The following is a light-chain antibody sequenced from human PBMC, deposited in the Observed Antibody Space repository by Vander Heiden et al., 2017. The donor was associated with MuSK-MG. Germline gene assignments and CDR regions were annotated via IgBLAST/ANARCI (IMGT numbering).Light chain of an antibody. CDR3: FSYRNNSPSRV. V-gene: IGLV2-14*03. Sequence: QSALTQPASVSGSPGPSITISCPGTSSDIGAYNYVSWYQQPPGKAPKLIIYDVTNRPSGVSDRFSGSKSGNTASLTISGLQAEDEADYYCFSYRNNSPSRVFGGGTRLTVL. CDR2: DVT. CDR1: SSDIGAYNY. J-gene: IGLJ3*02.